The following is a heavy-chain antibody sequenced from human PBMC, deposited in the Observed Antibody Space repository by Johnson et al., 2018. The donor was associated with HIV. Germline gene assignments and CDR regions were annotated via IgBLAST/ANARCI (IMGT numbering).Heavy chain of an antibody. CDR1: GFTFSSYW. D-gene: IGHD3-3*01. CDR3: ARIQYNFWSDPDAFDI. V-gene: IGHV3-7*01. Sequence: VQLVESGGGLVQPGGSLRLSCAASGFTFSSYWMSWVRQAPGKGLEWVANIRQDGSEKHYVDSVKGRLTISRDNAKNSLYLQINSLRAEDTAVYYCARIQYNFWSDPDAFDIWGQGTIVIVSS. CDR2: IRQDGSEK. J-gene: IGHJ3*02.